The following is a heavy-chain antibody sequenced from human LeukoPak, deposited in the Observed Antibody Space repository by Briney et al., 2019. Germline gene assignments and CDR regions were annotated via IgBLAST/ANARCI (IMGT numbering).Heavy chain of an antibody. CDR1: VGTFSRYA. CDR2: IIPIFGIA. CDR3: ASRAYGGVRGNSTYYYGMDV. J-gene: IGHJ6*04. D-gene: IGHD4-23*01. Sequence: SVRVSCKASVGTFSRYAISWVRQAPGHGVEWRGRIIPIFGIANYAQKFQGRGTITADKSTSTAYMELSSLRFEDTAVYYCASRAYGGVRGNSTYYYGMDVWGKGPTVTVPS. V-gene: IGHV1-69*04.